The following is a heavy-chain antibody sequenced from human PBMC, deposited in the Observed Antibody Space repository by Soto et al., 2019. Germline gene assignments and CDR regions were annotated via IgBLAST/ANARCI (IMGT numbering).Heavy chain of an antibody. CDR3: ARPQRVRWNYDWYFDL. CDR2: SIPIFGTA. J-gene: IGHJ2*01. CDR1: GGTFSSYA. Sequence: QVQLVQSGAEVKKPGSSVKVSCKASGGTFSSYAISWVRQAPGHGLEWMGGSIPIFGTANYAQKCQGRVTITADESTSTAYMELSSLRSEDTAVYYCARPQRVRWNYDWYFDLWGRGTLVTVSS. D-gene: IGHD1-7*01. V-gene: IGHV1-69*12.